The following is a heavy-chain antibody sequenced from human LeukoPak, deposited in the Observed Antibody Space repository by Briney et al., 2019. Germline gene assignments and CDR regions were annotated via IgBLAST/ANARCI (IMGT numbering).Heavy chain of an antibody. V-gene: IGHV3-20*04. J-gene: IGHJ6*03. CDR3: ARAVCPTIKFCDSSYFMDV. D-gene: IGHD6-6*01. CDR2: INWNGAST. Sequence: GGSLRLSCAASGFIFDDLGMTWVRHVPGKGLEWVAGINWNGASTGYADSVRGRFTISRDNAKNSLYLQMNSLRAEDTALYYCARAVCPTIKFCDSSYFMDVWGKGTTVNV. CDR1: GFIFDDLG.